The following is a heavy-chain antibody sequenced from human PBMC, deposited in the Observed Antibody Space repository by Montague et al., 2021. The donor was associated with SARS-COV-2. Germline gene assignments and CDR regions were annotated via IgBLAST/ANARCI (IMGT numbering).Heavy chain of an antibody. CDR1: GFTFSDYY. CDR3: ARGGSGYDSPREY. V-gene: IGHV3-11*06. CDR2: ISGSTYT. D-gene: IGHD6-25*01. Sequence: SLRLSCAASGFTFSDYYMFWIRQSPGKGLEYISYISGSTYTNYADSVKGRFTISRDNTKDSLFLLMNSLRAEDTAVYYCARGGSGYDSPREYWGQGALVTVSS. J-gene: IGHJ4*02.